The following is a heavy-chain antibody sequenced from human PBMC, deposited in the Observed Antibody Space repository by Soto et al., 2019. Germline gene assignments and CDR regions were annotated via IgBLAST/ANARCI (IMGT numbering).Heavy chain of an antibody. Sequence: EVQLVESGGGLVQPGRSLRLSCAASGFTFDDYAMHWVRQAPGKGLEWVSGISWNSGSIGYTDSVKGRFTISRYNAKNSLYLQMNSLIAEDTALYYCAKDTFRGTIFHAFDIWGQGTMVTVSS. J-gene: IGHJ3*02. CDR1: GFTFDDYA. CDR2: ISWNSGSI. V-gene: IGHV3-9*01. D-gene: IGHD3-3*01. CDR3: AKDTFRGTIFHAFDI.